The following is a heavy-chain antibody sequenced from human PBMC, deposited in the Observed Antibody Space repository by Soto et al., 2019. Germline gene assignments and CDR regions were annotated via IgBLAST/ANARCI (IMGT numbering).Heavy chain of an antibody. D-gene: IGHD4-4*01. V-gene: IGHV1-18*01. CDR3: AGGKKGATTVISSYYSYYMDV. CDR1: GYTFTNYG. CDR2: INPYNGNT. Sequence: QVQLVQSGAEVKKPGASVKVSCKASGYTFTNYGITWVRQAPGQGLEWMGWINPYNGNTNYAQKLQGRVTMTTDTATSTAYMALRSLRSDDTAAYFCAGGKKGATTVISSYYSYYMDVWGKGTTVTVSS. J-gene: IGHJ6*03.